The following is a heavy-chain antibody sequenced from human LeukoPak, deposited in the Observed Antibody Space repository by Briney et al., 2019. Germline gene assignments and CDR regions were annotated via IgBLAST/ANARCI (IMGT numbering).Heavy chain of an antibody. V-gene: IGHV4-59*01. D-gene: IGHD6-19*01. CDR3: ARTTSSGWYSVFDY. CDR1: GGSISSYY. CDR2: IYYSGST. Sequence: PSETLSLTCTVSGGSISSYYWSWIRQPPGKGLDWIGYIYYSGSTNYNPSLKSRVTISVDTSKNQFSLKLSSVTAADTAVYYCARTTSSGWYSVFDYWGQGTLVTVSS. J-gene: IGHJ4*02.